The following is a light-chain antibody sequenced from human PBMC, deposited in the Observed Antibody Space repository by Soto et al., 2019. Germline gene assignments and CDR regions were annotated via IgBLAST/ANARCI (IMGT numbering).Light chain of an antibody. J-gene: IGLJ1*01. CDR1: SYNIGGNS. Sequence: QSVLTQPPSVSAAPGQKVTISCSGSSYNIGGNSVSWYQQLPGTAPKLLIYDDNKRPSGIPDRFSGSKSGTSATLGITGFQTGDAADYYCGSWDSSLSDYVFGTGTKV. V-gene: IGLV1-51*01. CDR3: GSWDSSLSDYV. CDR2: DDN.